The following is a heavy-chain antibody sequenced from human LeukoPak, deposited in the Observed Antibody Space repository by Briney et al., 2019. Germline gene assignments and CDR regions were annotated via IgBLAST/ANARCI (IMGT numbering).Heavy chain of an antibody. D-gene: IGHD3-10*01. CDR2: IKQDGSEK. CDR1: GFTFSSSY. V-gene: IGHV3-7*01. J-gene: IGHJ6*04. CDR3: ARDKGFGEADV. Sequence: GGSLRLSCAVSGFTFSSSYMNWVRQGPGKGLEWVANIKQDGSEKYYVDSVKGRFTISRDNAQNSLYLQMNSLRAEDTAVYYCARDKGFGEADVWGKGTTVTVSS.